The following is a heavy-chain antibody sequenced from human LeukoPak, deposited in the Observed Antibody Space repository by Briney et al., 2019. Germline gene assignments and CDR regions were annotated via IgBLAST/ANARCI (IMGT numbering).Heavy chain of an antibody. CDR1: GFTFSSYG. D-gene: IGHD1-14*01. V-gene: IGHV3-30*03. Sequence: PGRSLRLSCAASGFTFSSYGMHWVRQAPGKGLEWVAVISYDGSNKYYADSVKGRFTISRDNSKNTLYLQMNSLRAEDMAVYYCAGGNLDYWGQGTLVTVSS. CDR2: ISYDGSNK. CDR3: AGGNLDY. J-gene: IGHJ4*02.